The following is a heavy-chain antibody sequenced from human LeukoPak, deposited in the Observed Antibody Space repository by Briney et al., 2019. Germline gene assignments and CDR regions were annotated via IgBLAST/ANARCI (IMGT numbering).Heavy chain of an antibody. Sequence: GGSLRLSCSASGFTFSSYWMHWVRQAPGKGLVWVSRINGGETSTSYADSVKGRSTISRDNAKNTLYLQMNSLRAEDTAVYYCARASYSSSSIGYWGQGTLVTVSS. CDR2: INGGETST. CDR3: ARASYSSSSIGY. D-gene: IGHD6-6*01. CDR1: GFTFSSYW. J-gene: IGHJ4*02. V-gene: IGHV3-74*01.